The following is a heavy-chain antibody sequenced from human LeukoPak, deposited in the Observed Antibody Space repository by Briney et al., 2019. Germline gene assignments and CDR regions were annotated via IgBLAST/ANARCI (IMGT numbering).Heavy chain of an antibody. D-gene: IGHD5-12*01. CDR2: ISSSAGTM. J-gene: IGHJ4*02. Sequence: GGSLRLSCAASGFTFSSYDMNWVRQAPGKGLERVSYISSSAGTMYYADSVKGRFTISRDNAKNSLYLQMNSLRAEDTAVYYCARDRSSGYSGSNDYWGQGTLLTVSS. V-gene: IGHV3-48*03. CDR1: GFTFSSYD. CDR3: ARDRSSGYSGSNDY.